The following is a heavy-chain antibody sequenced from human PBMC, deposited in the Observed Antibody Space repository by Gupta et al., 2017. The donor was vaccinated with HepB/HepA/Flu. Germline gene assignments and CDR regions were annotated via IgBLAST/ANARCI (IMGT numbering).Heavy chain of an antibody. CDR2: ISGSGGST. D-gene: IGHD3-3*01. CDR1: ALTFTNYG. Sequence: QPLGSGGILVQAARSPGLSCPAAALTFTNYGLTWVRQAPGEGLEWVSSISGSGGSTYYAESVKGRLTISRDKPKNTLYLQMNSLRAEDTAVYYFAKYFGGPSPFGYRGQGTLVTVSS. V-gene: IGHV3-23*01. J-gene: IGHJ4*02. CDR3: AKYFGGPSPFGY.